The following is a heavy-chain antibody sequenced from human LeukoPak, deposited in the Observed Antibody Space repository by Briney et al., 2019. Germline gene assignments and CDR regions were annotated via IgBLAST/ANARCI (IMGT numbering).Heavy chain of an antibody. D-gene: IGHD3-16*01. CDR2: IVVGSSNT. CDR3: AARPGGYASFDI. Sequence: ASVTVSCKTSGFTFSNSAVQWVRQARGQRLEWIGWIVVGSSNTDYTQKFQDRVTITRDMSTGTAYMELSSLTSEDTAVYYCAARPGGYASFDIWGQGTMVTVSS. V-gene: IGHV1-58*01. J-gene: IGHJ3*02. CDR1: GFTFSNSA.